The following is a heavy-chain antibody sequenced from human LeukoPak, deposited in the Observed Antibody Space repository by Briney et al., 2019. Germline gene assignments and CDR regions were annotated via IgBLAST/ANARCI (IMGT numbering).Heavy chain of an antibody. V-gene: IGHV3-7*04. CDR1: GFPFTNNW. CDR3: ARARYCANPVCHIGGGLDV. J-gene: IGHJ6*02. D-gene: IGHD2-8*01. Sequence: PGGSLRLSCAASGFPFTNNWMTWVCQAPGKGLEWVATIMQNGRETYYVESVKGRFTISRDNARDSVYLQMTFLTAEDAAVYYCARARYCANPVCHIGGGLDVWGPGTTVTVSS. CDR2: IMQNGRET.